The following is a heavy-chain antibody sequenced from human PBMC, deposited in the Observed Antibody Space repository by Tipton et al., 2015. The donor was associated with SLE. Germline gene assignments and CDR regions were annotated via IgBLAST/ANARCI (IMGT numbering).Heavy chain of an antibody. Sequence: QVQLVQSGAEVKKPGASVKVSCKASGYTFTSYGISWVRQAPGQGLEWMGWISAYNGNTNYAQKVQGRVTMTPDTSTSTAYMELRSLMSDVTAVYYCARAIVVVPGHYYRDVWGKGTTVTISS. D-gene: IGHD2-2*01. CDR3: ARAIVVVPGHYYRDV. CDR2: ISAYNGNT. J-gene: IGHJ6*03. V-gene: IGHV1-18*01. CDR1: GYTFTSYG.